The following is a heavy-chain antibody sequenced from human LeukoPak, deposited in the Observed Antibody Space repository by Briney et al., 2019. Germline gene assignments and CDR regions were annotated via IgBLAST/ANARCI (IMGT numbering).Heavy chain of an antibody. CDR3: AKDYIAAGKWSRMTNDY. V-gene: IGHV3-23*01. Sequence: PGGSLRLSCAASGFTFSSYAMSWVRQAPGKGLEWVSAISGSGGSTYYAGSVKGRFTISRDNSKNTLYLQMNSLRAEDTAVYYCAKDYIAAGKWSRMTNDYWGQGTLVTVSS. CDR2: ISGSGGST. J-gene: IGHJ4*02. CDR1: GFTFSSYA. D-gene: IGHD6-13*01.